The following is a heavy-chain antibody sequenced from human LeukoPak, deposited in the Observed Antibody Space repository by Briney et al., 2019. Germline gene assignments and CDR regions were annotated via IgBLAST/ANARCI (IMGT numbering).Heavy chain of an antibody. V-gene: IGHV1-69*05. CDR2: IIPIFGTA. D-gene: IGHD2-21*01. CDR1: GGTFSSYA. Sequence: SVKVSCKASGGTFSSYAISWVRQAPGQGLEWMGGIIPIFGTANYAQKFQGRVTITTDESTSTAYMELSSLRSEDTAVYYCAKLVIPSAYQGTYYMDVWGKGTTVTVSS. CDR3: AKLVIPSAYQGTYYMDV. J-gene: IGHJ6*03.